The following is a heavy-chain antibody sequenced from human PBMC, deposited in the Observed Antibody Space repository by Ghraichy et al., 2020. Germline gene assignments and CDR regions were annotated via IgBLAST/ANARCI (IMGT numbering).Heavy chain of an antibody. Sequence: LSLTCVASGFTFSNYEMHWVRQAPGKGLEWVSHIDTRGNSKYYTDSLKGRFTISRDNAKNSLYLQMDSLRAEDTAVYFCARATAPILRSAFPLYVMDVWGQGTTVTVSS. J-gene: IGHJ6*02. D-gene: IGHD2-21*02. CDR1: GFTFSNYE. V-gene: IGHV3-48*03. CDR3: ARATAPILRSAFPLYVMDV. CDR2: IDTRGNSK.